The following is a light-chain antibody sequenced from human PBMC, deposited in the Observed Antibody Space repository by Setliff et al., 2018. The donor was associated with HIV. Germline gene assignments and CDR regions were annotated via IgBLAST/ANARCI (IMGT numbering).Light chain of an antibody. Sequence: QSVLTQPASVSGSPGQSITISCTGTSSDVGSYNRVSWYQQHPGKAPKVIIYDVNKRPSGVPDRFSGSKSGKMASLTISGLQAEDEADYYCCSYAGSSYVFGTGTKVTVL. J-gene: IGLJ1*01. CDR2: DVN. V-gene: IGLV2-23*02. CDR3: CSYAGSSYV. CDR1: SSDVGSYNR.